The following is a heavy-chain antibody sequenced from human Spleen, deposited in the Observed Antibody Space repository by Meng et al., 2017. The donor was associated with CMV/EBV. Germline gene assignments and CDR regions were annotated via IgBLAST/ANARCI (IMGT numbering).Heavy chain of an antibody. CDR3: ARDPRVNGMDV. Sequence: SETLSLTCAVSGGSISGYVWTWIRQPPGKGLEWIGYIYYSGSVNYNPSLKSRVAISIDTSKNQFSLKLSSVTAADTAVYYCARDPRVNGMDVWGQGTTVTVSS. V-gene: IGHV4-59*12. CDR2: IYYSGSV. J-gene: IGHJ6*02. CDR1: GGSISGYV. D-gene: IGHD3-10*01.